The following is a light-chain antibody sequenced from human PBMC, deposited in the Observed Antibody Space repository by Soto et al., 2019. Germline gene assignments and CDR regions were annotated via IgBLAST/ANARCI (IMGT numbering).Light chain of an antibody. J-gene: IGKJ4*01. CDR1: QAITNY. Sequence: DIQMTQSPSSLSASVGDRVTITCRASQAITNYLAWYQHKPGEVPRLLIYAASTLQSGVPSRFIGSGSGTDFTLTISSLQPEDVATYYCQKYNSVSALTFGGGTKVEI. CDR3: QKYNSVSALT. CDR2: AAS. V-gene: IGKV1-27*01.